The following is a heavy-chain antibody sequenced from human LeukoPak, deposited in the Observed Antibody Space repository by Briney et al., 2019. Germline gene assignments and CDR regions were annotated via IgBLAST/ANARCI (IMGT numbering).Heavy chain of an antibody. CDR1: GFTFRNFA. J-gene: IGHJ4*02. V-gene: IGHV3-23*01. CDR2: ITDTGDAT. Sequence: GGSLRLSCAASGFTFRNFAMAWVRQAPGKRLEWVSSITDTGDATGYTESVKSRFTISRDNSKGTVWLQMNSLRAEDTAIYYCAKSDCGSDGCKLYNYWAQGTQVTVSS. CDR3: AKSDCGSDGCKLYNY. D-gene: IGHD2-21*01.